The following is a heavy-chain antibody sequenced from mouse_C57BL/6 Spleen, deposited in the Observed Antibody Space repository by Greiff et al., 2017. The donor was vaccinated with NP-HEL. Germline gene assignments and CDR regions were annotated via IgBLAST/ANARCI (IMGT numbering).Heavy chain of an antibody. CDR2: ISYDGSN. D-gene: IGHD2-4*01. V-gene: IGHV3-6*01. Sequence: EVKLEESGPGLVKPSQSLSLTCSVTGYSITSGYYWNWIRQFPGNKLEWMGYISYDGSNNYNPSLKNRISITRDTSKNQFFLKLNSVTTEDTATYYCARVIGLRHAMDYWGQGTSVTVSS. J-gene: IGHJ4*01. CDR3: ARVIGLRHAMDY. CDR1: GYSITSGYY.